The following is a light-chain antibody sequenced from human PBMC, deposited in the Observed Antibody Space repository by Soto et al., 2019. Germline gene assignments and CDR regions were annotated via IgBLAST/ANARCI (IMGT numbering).Light chain of an antibody. CDR2: EGS. V-gene: IGLV2-23*01. Sequence: QSVLTQPASVSGSPGQSITISCTGSSDDIGRYNQVSWYQQHPGKAPKVIIYEGSQRPSGVSNRFSGSKSGNTASLTISGLQAEDEADYYCCSYVGSTTYVFGSGTKAPS. CDR3: CSYVGSTTYV. J-gene: IGLJ1*01. CDR1: SDDIGRYNQ.